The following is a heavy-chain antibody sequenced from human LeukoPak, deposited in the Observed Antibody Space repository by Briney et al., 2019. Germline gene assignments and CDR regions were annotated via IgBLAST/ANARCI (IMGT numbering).Heavy chain of an antibody. V-gene: IGHV3-30-3*01. CDR1: GFTFRTYV. J-gene: IGHJ4*02. CDR2: TSSDLNVK. Sequence: PGGSLRLSCAASGFTFRTYVIHWVRQAPGKGLEWVAATSSDLNVKLYADSVKGRFTISRDNSRSTLYLQMNSLRPEDTAIYYCAREGYYGSGSPPSLYFDYWGQGTLVTVSS. CDR3: AREGYYGSGSPPSLYFDY. D-gene: IGHD3-10*01.